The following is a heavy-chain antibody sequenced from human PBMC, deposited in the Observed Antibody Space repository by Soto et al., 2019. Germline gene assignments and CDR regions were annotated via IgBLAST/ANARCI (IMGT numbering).Heavy chain of an antibody. CDR1: GFTFNSYA. Sequence: QVQLVESGGGVVQPGRSLRLSCAASGFTFNSYAMHWVRQAPGKGLEWVAIISYDGSIKYYADSVKGRFTISRDNSKNTLYLQMSSLRAEDTALYYCAKNQERELPRVIDFWGQGTLVTVSS. V-gene: IGHV3-30-3*02. CDR2: ISYDGSIK. D-gene: IGHD1-7*01. J-gene: IGHJ4*02. CDR3: AKNQERELPRVIDF.